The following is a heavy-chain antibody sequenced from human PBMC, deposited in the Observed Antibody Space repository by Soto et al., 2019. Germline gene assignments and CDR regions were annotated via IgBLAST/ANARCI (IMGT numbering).Heavy chain of an antibody. CDR3: ARRGAVAGLHY. Sequence: EVQLVESGGGLVQPGGSLRVSCAASGLPFSSYWMHWVRQAPGKGLVWVSRINSDGSSTSYADSVKGRFTISRDNAKNTLYLQMNSLRAEDTAIYYCARRGAVAGLHYWGQGTLVTVSS. CDR2: INSDGSST. CDR1: GLPFSSYW. D-gene: IGHD6-19*01. J-gene: IGHJ4*02. V-gene: IGHV3-74*01.